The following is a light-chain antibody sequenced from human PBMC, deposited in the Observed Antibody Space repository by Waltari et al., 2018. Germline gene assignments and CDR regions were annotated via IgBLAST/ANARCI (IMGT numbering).Light chain of an antibody. CDR1: QSVSRD. CDR3: QHYVRLPAT. CDR2: GAS. J-gene: IGKJ1*01. V-gene: IGKV3-20*01. Sequence: EIVLTQSPGSLSSSPGERVTLSCRASQSVSRDLAWYQQIPGQAPRLLIFGASNRATGIPDRFSGSGSETDFSLTISRLEPEDFAVYYCQHYVRLPATFGRGTKVEIK.